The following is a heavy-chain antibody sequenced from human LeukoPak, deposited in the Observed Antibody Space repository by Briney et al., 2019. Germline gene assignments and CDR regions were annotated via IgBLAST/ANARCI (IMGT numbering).Heavy chain of an antibody. CDR1: GGSISSSSYY. D-gene: IGHD7-27*01. J-gene: IGHJ3*02. CDR2: IYYSGST. V-gene: IGHV4-39*07. Sequence: PSETLSLTCTVSGGSISSSSYYWGWIRQPPGKGLEWIGSIYYSGSTYYNPSLKSRVTISVDTSKNQFSLKLSSVTAADTAVYYCARDLGSHRPYAFDIWGQGTMVTVSS. CDR3: ARDLGSHRPYAFDI.